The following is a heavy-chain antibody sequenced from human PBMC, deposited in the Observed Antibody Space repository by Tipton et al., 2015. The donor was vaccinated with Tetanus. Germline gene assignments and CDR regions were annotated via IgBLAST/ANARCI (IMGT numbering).Heavy chain of an antibody. CDR2: INPSGST. D-gene: IGHD6-13*01. CDR1: GGSFTGYY. V-gene: IGHV4-34*01. Sequence: TLSLTCGVYGGSFTGYYWSWIRQSLGKGLEYIGEINPSGSTNYNPSLKSRVSISIDTSKNEFSLKVSPVTAADTAVYYCARAGGGSWGNFDYWGQGTLVTVSS. J-gene: IGHJ4*02. CDR3: ARAGGGSWGNFDY.